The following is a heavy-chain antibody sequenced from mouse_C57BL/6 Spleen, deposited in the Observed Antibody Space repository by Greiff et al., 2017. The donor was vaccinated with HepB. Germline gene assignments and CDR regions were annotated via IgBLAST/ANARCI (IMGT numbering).Heavy chain of an antibody. CDR1: GFTFSNYW. J-gene: IGHJ2*01. CDR3: TSGYYGSSYYFDY. CDR2: IRLKSDNYAT. D-gene: IGHD1-1*01. Sequence: EVKLVESGGGLVQPGGSMKLSCVASGFTFSNYWMNWVRQSPEKGLEWVAQIRLKSDNYATHYAESVKGRFTISRDDSKSSVYLQMNNLRAEDTGIYYCTSGYYGSSYYFDYWGQGTTLTVSS. V-gene: IGHV6-3*01.